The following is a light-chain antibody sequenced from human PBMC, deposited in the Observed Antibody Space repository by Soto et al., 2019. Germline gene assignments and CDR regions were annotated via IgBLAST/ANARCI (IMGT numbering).Light chain of an antibody. V-gene: IGKV3-20*01. CDR2: HTS. J-gene: IGKJ1*01. CDR1: QSVGGS. Sequence: ETVLTKSPGTLSLSPGERATLSCRASQSVGGSLAWYQQRPGQAPRLLVYHTSNRATGIPDRFSASGSGTDFTLTISRLEPEDFAVYYCQQYESSPRTCGQGTRWIS. CDR3: QQYESSPRT.